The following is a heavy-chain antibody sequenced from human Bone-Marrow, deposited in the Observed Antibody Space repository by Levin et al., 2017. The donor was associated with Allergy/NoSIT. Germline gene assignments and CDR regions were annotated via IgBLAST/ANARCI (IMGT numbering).Heavy chain of an antibody. D-gene: IGHD2-15*01. CDR2: IIPIFGTA. V-gene: IGHV1-69*01. CDR3: ARVGGGYCSGGSCFHYYYGMDV. J-gene: IGHJ6*02. CDR1: GGTFSSYA. Sequence: KISCKASGGTFSSYAISWVRQAPGQGLEWMGGIIPIFGTANYAQKFQGRVTITADESTSTAYMELSSLRSEDTAVYYCARVGGGYCSGGSCFHYYYGMDVWGQGTTVTVSS.